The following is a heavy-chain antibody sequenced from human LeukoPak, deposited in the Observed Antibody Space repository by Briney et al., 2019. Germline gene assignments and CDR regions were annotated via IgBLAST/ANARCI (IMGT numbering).Heavy chain of an antibody. Sequence: SETLSLTCTVSGGSISSYYWSWIRQPPGKGLEWIGYIYYSGSTNYNPSLKSRVTISVDTSKNQFSLKLSSVTAADTAVYYCAREGAGGYDAFDIWGQGTMVTVSS. CDR1: GGSISSYY. V-gene: IGHV4-59*01. CDR2: IYYSGST. CDR3: AREGAGGYDAFDI. J-gene: IGHJ3*02. D-gene: IGHD2-8*02.